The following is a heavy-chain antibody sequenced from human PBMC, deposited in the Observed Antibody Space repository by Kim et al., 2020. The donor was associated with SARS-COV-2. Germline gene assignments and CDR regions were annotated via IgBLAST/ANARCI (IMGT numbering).Heavy chain of an antibody. D-gene: IGHD3-9*01. Sequence: GGSLRLSCAASGFTFSSYAMIWVRQAPGKGLEWVSAISGSGGSTYYADSVKGRFTISRDNSKNTLYLQMNSLRAEDTAVYYCAKDLSGYDILPDAFDIWGQGTMVTVSS. CDR3: AKDLSGYDILPDAFDI. J-gene: IGHJ3*02. CDR1: GFTFSSYA. CDR2: ISGSGGST. V-gene: IGHV3-23*01.